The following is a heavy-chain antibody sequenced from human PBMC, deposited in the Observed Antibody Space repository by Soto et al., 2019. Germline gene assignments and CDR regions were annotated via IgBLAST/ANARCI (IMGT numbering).Heavy chain of an antibody. CDR2: IIPIFGTA. V-gene: IGHV1-69*13. CDR1: GGTFSSYA. Sequence: SVKVSCKASGGTFSSYAISWVRQAPGQGLEWMGGIIPIFGTANYAQKFQGRVTITADESTSTAYMELSSLRSEDTAVYYCARARGGYDGEFDYWGQGTLVTVSS. D-gene: IGHD5-12*01. CDR3: ARARGGYDGEFDY. J-gene: IGHJ4*02.